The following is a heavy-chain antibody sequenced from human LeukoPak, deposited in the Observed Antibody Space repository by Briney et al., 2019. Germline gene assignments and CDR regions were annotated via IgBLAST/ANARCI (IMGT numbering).Heavy chain of an antibody. Sequence: GGSLRLSSAATGSTFSSYSMNWVRQAPGKGLEWVSSISSSSSYIYYADSVKGRFTISRDNAKNSLYLQMNSLRAEDTAVYYCARDGSWGTYYMDVWGKGTTVTVSS. J-gene: IGHJ6*03. CDR3: ARDGSWGTYYMDV. CDR1: GSTFSSYS. CDR2: ISSSSSYI. D-gene: IGHD3-10*01. V-gene: IGHV3-21*01.